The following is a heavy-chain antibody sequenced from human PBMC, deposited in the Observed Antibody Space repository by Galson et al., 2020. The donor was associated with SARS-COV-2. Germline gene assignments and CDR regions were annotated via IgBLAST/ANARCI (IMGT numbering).Heavy chain of an antibody. Sequence: GESLKISCAASGFTFSSYAMHWVRQAPGKGLEWVAVISYDGSNKYYADSVKGRFTISRDNSKNTLYLQMNSLRAEDTAVYYCATPYYYDSGGDAFDIWGQGTMFTFSS. V-gene: IGHV3-30*04. CDR3: ATPYYYDSGGDAFDI. CDR2: ISYDGSNK. CDR1: GFTFSSYA. J-gene: IGHJ3*02. D-gene: IGHD3-22*01.